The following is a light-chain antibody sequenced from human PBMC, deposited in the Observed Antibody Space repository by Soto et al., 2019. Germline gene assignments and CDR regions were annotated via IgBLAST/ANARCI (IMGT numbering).Light chain of an antibody. CDR3: QENYNTLRT. CDR2: AAS. J-gene: IGKJ2*02. V-gene: IGKV1-39*01. CDR1: QSISTY. Sequence: DIPMTQSPSSLSASVGDRVTITCRASQSISTYLVWYQQKPGKAPKVLIYAASILQSGVPSRFSGSGSGTDFSLTISSLQAEDFATYYCQENYNTLRTFGQGTKLEIK.